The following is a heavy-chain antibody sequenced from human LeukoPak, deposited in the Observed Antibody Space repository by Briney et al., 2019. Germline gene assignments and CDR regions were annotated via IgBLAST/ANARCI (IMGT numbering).Heavy chain of an antibody. CDR3: ARRIRLKFAGIAAAGGNWFDP. CDR1: GYTFTSYG. Sequence: ASVKVSCKASGYTFTSYGISWVRQAPGQGLEWMGWISAYNGSTNYAQKLQGRVTMTTDTSTSTAYMELRSLRSDDTAVHYCARRIRLKFAGIAAAGGNWFDPWGQGTLVTVSS. D-gene: IGHD6-13*01. J-gene: IGHJ5*02. CDR2: ISAYNGST. V-gene: IGHV1-18*01.